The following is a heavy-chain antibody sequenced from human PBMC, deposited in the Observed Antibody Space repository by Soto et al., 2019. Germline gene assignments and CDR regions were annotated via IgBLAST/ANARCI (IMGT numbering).Heavy chain of an antibody. CDR1: GYTFTSYG. V-gene: IGHV1-18*01. CDR2: ISAYNGNT. D-gene: IGHD6-13*01. Sequence: QVQLVQSGAEVKKPGASVKVSCKASGYTFTSYGISWVRQAPGQGLEWMGWISAYNGNTNSAQKLQGRVTMTTDTSTSTASMELRSLRSDDTAVYCCARESSSSCHDYWGQGTLVTVSS. CDR3: ARESSSSCHDY. J-gene: IGHJ4*02.